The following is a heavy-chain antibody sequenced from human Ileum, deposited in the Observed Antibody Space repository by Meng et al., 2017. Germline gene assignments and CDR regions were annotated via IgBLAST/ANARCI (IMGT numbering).Heavy chain of an antibody. CDR1: GGSVSTSDYQ. D-gene: IGHD7-27*01. CDR2: AGT. CDR3: ARDHWGSLDY. J-gene: IGHJ4*02. Sequence: VQVQESGPGLVRPSETLSLLCTFSGGSVSTSDYQWGWIRQPPGKGLEWIGYAGTNYNPSLKSRVTISVDTSKRQFSLKLTSVTAADTAVYYCARDHWGSLDYWGQGILVTVSS. V-gene: IGHV4-61*08.